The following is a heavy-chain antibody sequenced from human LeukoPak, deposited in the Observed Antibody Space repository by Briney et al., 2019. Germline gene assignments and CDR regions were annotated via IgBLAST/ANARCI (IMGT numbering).Heavy chain of an antibody. D-gene: IGHD3-3*01. V-gene: IGHV3-30*04. Sequence: GRSLRLSCAASGFTFSTYAMHWVRQAPGKGLEWVAFYADSVKGRFTISRDNSKKTLHLQMNSLRAEDTAVYYCARAFREDFWSGYSENDASDIWGQGTMVTVSS. CDR1: GFTFSTYA. CDR3: ARAFREDFWSGYSENDASDI. J-gene: IGHJ3*02.